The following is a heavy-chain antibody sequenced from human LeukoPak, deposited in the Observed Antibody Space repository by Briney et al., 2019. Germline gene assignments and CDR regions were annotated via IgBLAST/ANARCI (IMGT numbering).Heavy chain of an antibody. Sequence: PGGSLRLSCAASGFTFSSYSMSWVRQAPGKGLEWVSSISSSGSYIYYADSMKGRFTISRDNAKNTLYLQIGSLRADDTAVYYCTRMSREAPGLPDLWGQGTLVTVSS. CDR2: ISSSGSYI. CDR1: GFTFSSYS. V-gene: IGHV3-21*01. CDR3: TRMSREAPGLPDL. J-gene: IGHJ5*02. D-gene: IGHD5-24*01.